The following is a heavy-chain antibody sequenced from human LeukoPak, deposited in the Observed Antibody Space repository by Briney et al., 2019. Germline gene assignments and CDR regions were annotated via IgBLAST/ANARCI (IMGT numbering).Heavy chain of an antibody. J-gene: IGHJ4*02. CDR3: ARDRSLEGATTFDY. Sequence: SETLSLTCTVSGYSISSGYYWGWIRQPPGKGLEWIGSIYHSGSTYYNPSLKSRATISVDTSKNQFSLKLSSVTAADTAVYYCARDRSLEGATTFDYWGQGTLVTVSS. CDR2: IYHSGST. D-gene: IGHD1-26*01. V-gene: IGHV4-38-2*02. CDR1: GYSISSGYY.